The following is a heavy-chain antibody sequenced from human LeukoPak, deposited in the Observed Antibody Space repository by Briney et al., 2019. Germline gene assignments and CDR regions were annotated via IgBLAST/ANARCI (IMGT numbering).Heavy chain of an antibody. D-gene: IGHD1-1*01. CDR1: GFTFSSSA. CDR2: ISNNGGYT. CDR3: AKDPAGPVDY. Sequence: GGSLRLSCAASGFTFSSSAMSWVRQAPGKGLEWVSAISNNGGYTYYADSVQGRFTIPRDNSKSTLCLQMNSLRAEDTAVYYCAKDPAGPVDYWGQGTLVTVSS. V-gene: IGHV3-23*01. J-gene: IGHJ4*02.